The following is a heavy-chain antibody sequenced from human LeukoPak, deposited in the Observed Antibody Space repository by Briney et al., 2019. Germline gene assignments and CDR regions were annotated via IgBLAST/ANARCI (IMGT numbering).Heavy chain of an antibody. D-gene: IGHD3-10*01. V-gene: IGHV1-8*01. CDR1: GYTFTSYD. Sequence: ASVKVSCKASGYTFTSYDINWVRQATGQGLEWMGWMNPNSGNAGYAQKLQGRVTMARNTSISTAYMELSSLRSEDTAVYYCARAAYYYGSGSGYWGQGTLVTVSS. CDR2: MNPNSGNA. CDR3: ARAAYYYGSGSGY. J-gene: IGHJ4*02.